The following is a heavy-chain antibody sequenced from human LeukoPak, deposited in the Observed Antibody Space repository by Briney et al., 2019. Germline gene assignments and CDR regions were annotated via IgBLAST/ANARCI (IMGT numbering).Heavy chain of an antibody. V-gene: IGHV1-69*04. Sequence: GSSVKVSCKASGGTFSSYAISWVRQAPGQGLEWMGRIIPILGIANYAQKFQGRVTITADKSTSTAYMELSSLRSEDTAVYYCARVGLISDAFDIWGQGTMVTVSS. J-gene: IGHJ3*02. D-gene: IGHD2/OR15-2a*01. CDR3: ARVGLISDAFDI. CDR1: GGTFSSYA. CDR2: IIPILGIA.